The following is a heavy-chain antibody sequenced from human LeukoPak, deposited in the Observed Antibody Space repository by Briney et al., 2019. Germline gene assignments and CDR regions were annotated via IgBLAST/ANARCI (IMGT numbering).Heavy chain of an antibody. D-gene: IGHD2-2*01. V-gene: IGHV5-51*01. CDR3: ARLYCSSTSCYHIDY. CDR2: IYPSDSDI. Sequence: GESLKISCKGSGYSFTNYWIVWVRQMPGKGLECMGIIYPSDSDIRYNPSFQGQVTTSADKSVGTAYLQWTSLRASDTAMYYCARLYCSSTSCYHIDYWGQGTLVTVSS. J-gene: IGHJ4*02. CDR1: GYSFTNYW.